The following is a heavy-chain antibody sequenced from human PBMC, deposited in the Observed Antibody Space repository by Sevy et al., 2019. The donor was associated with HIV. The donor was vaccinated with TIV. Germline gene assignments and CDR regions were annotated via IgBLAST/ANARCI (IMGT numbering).Heavy chain of an antibody. Sequence: KQSQTLSLTCVISGDSVSSNSAAWNWIRQSPSRGLEWLGRTYYRSKWYNDYAVSVKSRITINPDTSKNQFSLQLNSVTPEDTAVYYCARGGWCSSTSCYYYYGMDVWGQGTTVTVSS. CDR2: TYYRSKWYN. D-gene: IGHD2-2*01. J-gene: IGHJ6*02. V-gene: IGHV6-1*01. CDR3: ARGGWCSSTSCYYYYGMDV. CDR1: GDSVSSNSAA.